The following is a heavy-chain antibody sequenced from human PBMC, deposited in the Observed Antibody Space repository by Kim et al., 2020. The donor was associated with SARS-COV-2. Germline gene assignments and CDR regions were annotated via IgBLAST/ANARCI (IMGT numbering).Heavy chain of an antibody. CDR2: IYYSGST. CDR3: ARGGVRGSYNWFDP. V-gene: IGHV4-31*03. Sequence: SETLSLTCTVSGGSISSGGYYWSWIRQHPGKGLEWIGYIYYSGSTYYNPSLKSRVTISVDTSKNQFSLKLSSVTAADTAVYYCARGGVRGSYNWFDPWGQGTLVTVSS. CDR1: GGSISSGGYY. J-gene: IGHJ5*02. D-gene: IGHD3-10*01.